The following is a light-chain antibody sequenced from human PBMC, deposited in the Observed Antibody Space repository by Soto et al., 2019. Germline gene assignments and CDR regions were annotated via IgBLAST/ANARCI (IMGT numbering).Light chain of an antibody. J-gene: IGKJ2*01. V-gene: IGKV3D-15*01. CDR1: QIVSSD. CDR2: GAS. Sequence: ELGMTQSPATLSVSPGERATLSCTASQIVSSDLAWYQQKPGQAPRLLISGASIRATGIPARFSGSGSGTELTIAISSLQSVDVALYFCQQYNDWFRYTFGQGKKLEIK. CDR3: QQYNDWFRYT.